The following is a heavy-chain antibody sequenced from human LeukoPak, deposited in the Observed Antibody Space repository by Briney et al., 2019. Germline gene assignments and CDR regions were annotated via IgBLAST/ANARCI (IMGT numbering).Heavy chain of an antibody. V-gene: IGHV3-23*01. Sequence: GGSLRLSCAASGFTFSRYAMLWVRQAPGKGLEWVSAIGGSDGTTYYADSVKGRCIISRDNYKNILYLQMNSLRVEDTAIYYCAKVLDSGSFPDYWGQGTLATVSS. CDR1: GFTFSRYA. J-gene: IGHJ4*02. CDR2: IGGSDGTT. D-gene: IGHD1-26*01. CDR3: AKVLDSGSFPDY.